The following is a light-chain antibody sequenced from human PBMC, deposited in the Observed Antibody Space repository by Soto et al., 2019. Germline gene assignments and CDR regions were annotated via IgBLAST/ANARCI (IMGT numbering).Light chain of an antibody. CDR1: SSDVGSYNL. Sequence: QPVLTQPASVSGSPGQSITISCTGTSSDVGSYNLVSWYQHHPGKAPKLMIYEGSKRPSGVSNRFSGSRSGNTASLTISGLQAEDEADYYCSSYTTGSTLYVFGTGTKLTVL. CDR3: SSYTTGSTLYV. V-gene: IGLV2-14*02. CDR2: EGS. J-gene: IGLJ1*01.